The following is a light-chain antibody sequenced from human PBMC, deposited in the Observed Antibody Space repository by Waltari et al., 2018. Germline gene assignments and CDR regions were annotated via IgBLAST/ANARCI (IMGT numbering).Light chain of an antibody. CDR2: GVS. CDR3: SSYAGSNIL. V-gene: IGLV2-8*01. CDR1: SSDVGGYHY. J-gene: IGLJ3*02. Sequence: QSALTQPPSASGSPGQSVTISCTGTSSDVGGYHYVSWYQQHPGKAPQLMVYGVSKRPSGVPVRFSGSKAGDTASLTDSGLQAEDEADYYCSSYAGSNILFGGGTKLTVL.